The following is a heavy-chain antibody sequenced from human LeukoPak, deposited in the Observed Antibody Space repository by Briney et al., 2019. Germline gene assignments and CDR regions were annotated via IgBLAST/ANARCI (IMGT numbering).Heavy chain of an antibody. V-gene: IGHV1-69*04. D-gene: IGHD3-9*01. J-gene: IGHJ4*02. CDR3: ANSDYDILTGYSYYFDY. Sequence: GASVKVSCKASGGTFSSYAISWVRQAPGQGLEWMGRIIPILGIANYAQKFQGRVTITADKSTSTTYMELSSLRFEDTAVYYCANSDYDILTGYSYYFDYWGQGTLVTVSS. CDR2: IIPILGIA. CDR1: GGTFSSYA.